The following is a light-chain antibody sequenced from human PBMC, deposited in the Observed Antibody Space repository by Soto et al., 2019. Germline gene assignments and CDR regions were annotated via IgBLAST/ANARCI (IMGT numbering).Light chain of an antibody. J-gene: IGKJ4*01. Sequence: EIVMTQSPATLSVSPGETATLSCRASQSLTSYLAWYQQKPDQAPRLLIYGISTRATDIPARFSGSGSGTEFTLTISSLQPEDFATYYCQQVNVYPSTFGGGTKVDIK. CDR2: GIS. V-gene: IGKV3-15*01. CDR1: QSLTSY. CDR3: QQVNVYPST.